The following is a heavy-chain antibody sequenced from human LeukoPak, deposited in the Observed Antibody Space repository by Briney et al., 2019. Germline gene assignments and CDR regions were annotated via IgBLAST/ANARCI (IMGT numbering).Heavy chain of an antibody. CDR1: GLTFSNHW. J-gene: IGHJ4*02. Sequence: GGSLRLSCAASGLTFSNHWMHWVRQAPGKGLVWVSRIDGDGSGTSYADSVKGRFTISRDNAKNTSYLQMDSLRAEDSAVYYWAAVFDYWGQGTLVTVSS. V-gene: IGHV3-74*01. CDR2: IDGDGSGT. CDR3: AAVFDY.